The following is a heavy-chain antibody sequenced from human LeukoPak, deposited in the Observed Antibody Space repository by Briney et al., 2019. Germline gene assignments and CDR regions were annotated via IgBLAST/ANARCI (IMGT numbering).Heavy chain of an antibody. Sequence: GGSLRLSCAASGFTFSSYSMNWVRQAPGKGLEWVSSISSSSSYIYYADSVKGRFAISRDNAKNSLYLQMNSLRADDTAVYYCARALGGDLWRVHAFDIWGQGTMVTVSS. D-gene: IGHD6-19*01. CDR2: ISSSSSYI. V-gene: IGHV3-21*01. J-gene: IGHJ3*02. CDR3: ARALGGDLWRVHAFDI. CDR1: GFTFSSYS.